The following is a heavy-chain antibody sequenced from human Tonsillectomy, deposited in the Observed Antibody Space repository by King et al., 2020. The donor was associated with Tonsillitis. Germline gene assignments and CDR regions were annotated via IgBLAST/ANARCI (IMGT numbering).Heavy chain of an antibody. CDR2: IIPIFGTA. J-gene: IGHJ4*02. CDR3: ARVRDGYNSFPFDY. D-gene: IGHD5-24*01. Sequence: QLVQSGAEVKKPGSSVKVSCKASGGTFSSYAISWVRQAPGQGLEWMGGIIPIFGTAKYAQKLQGRVTITADESTSTAYMELSSLRSEDTAVYYCARVRDGYNSFPFDYWGQGTLVTVSS. CDR1: GGTFSSYA. V-gene: IGHV1-69*01.